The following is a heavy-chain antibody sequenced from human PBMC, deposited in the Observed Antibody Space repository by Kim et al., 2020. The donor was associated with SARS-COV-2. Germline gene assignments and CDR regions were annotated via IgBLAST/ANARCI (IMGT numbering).Heavy chain of an antibody. CDR1: GFPFSTYE. CDR3: AKGGAMDV. V-gene: IGHV3-23*01. CDR2: IGYDGTT. J-gene: IGHJ6*02. Sequence: GGSLRLSCAASGFPFSTYEMTWGRQAPGKGLEWVSTIGYDGTTHYVDSVKGRFTISRDNSKNTLHLQMNSLRAEDTAVYYCAKGGAMDVWGQGTTVTVSS.